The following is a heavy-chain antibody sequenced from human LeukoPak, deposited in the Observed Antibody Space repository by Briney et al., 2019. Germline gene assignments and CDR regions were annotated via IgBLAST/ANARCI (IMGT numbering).Heavy chain of an antibody. CDR3: AREPTPSGGSYGFDY. D-gene: IGHD1-26*01. V-gene: IGHV3-66*01. Sequence: GGSLRLSCAASEFSVGSNYMTWVRQAPGKGLEWVSLIYSGGSTYYADSVKGRFTISRDNSKNTLYLQMNSLRAADTAVYYCAREPTPSGGSYGFDYWGQGTLVTVSS. CDR1: EFSVGSNY. CDR2: IYSGGST. J-gene: IGHJ4*02.